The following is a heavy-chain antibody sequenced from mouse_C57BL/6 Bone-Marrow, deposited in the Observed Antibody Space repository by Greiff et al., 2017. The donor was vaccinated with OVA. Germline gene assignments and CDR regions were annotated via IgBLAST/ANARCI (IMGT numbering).Heavy chain of an antibody. V-gene: IGHV1-63*01. CDR2: IYPGGGYT. CDR3: ARLPYFDY. CDR1: GYTFTNYW. J-gene: IGHJ2*01. Sequence: VQLQESGAELVRPGTSVKMSCKASGYTFTNYWIGWAKQRPGHGLEWIGDIYPGGGYTNYNEKFKGKATLTADKSSSTAYMQFSSLTSEDSAIYYCARLPYFDYWGQGTTLTVSS.